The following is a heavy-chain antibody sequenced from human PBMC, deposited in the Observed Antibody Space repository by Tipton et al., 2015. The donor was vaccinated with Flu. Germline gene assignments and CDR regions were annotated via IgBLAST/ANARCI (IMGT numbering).Heavy chain of an antibody. Sequence: SLRLSCAASGFTFSSYEMNWVRQAPGKGLEWLSYISASDKTTYYADSVKGRFTISRDNAENSLYLQMNSLRVEDTAVYLCARRDYSNYVSEPKNWFDSWGQGTLVTVSS. CDR1: GFTFSSYE. CDR3: ARRDYSNYVSEPKNWFDS. D-gene: IGHD4-11*01. CDR2: ISASDKTT. J-gene: IGHJ5*01. V-gene: IGHV3-48*03.